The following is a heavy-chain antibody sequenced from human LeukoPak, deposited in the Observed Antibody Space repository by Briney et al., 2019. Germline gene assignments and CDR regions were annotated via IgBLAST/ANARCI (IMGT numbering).Heavy chain of an antibody. CDR1: GLTFSSYW. Sequence: GGSLRLSCAASGLTFSSYWMSWVRQAPGKGLEWVAVIWYDGSNKYYADSVKGRFTISRDNSKNTLYLQMNSLRAEDTAVYYCARGRPKSIVVETAGDAFDIWGQGTMVTVSS. J-gene: IGHJ3*02. V-gene: IGHV3-33*08. D-gene: IGHD2-21*02. CDR2: IWYDGSNK. CDR3: ARGRPKSIVVETAGDAFDI.